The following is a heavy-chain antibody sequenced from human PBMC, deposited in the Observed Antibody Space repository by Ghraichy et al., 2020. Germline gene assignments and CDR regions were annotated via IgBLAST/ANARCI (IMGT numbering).Heavy chain of an antibody. V-gene: IGHV3-53*01. Sequence: GESLNISCAASGFTVSSNYMSWVRQAPGKGLEWVSVIYSGGSTYYADSVKGRFTISRDNSKNTLYLQMNSLRAEDTAVYYCARDGSGSYYADHYYYYYGMDVWGQGTTVTVSS. CDR1: GFTVSSNY. CDR3: ARDGSGSYYADHYYYYYGMDV. J-gene: IGHJ6*02. CDR2: IYSGGST. D-gene: IGHD1-26*01.